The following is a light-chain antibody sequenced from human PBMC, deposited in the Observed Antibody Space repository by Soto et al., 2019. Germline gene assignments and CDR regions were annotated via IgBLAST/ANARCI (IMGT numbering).Light chain of an antibody. Sequence: QAVVTQPPSVSGAPGQRVTISCTGSSSNIGAGYDVHWYQQLPGTAPKLLIYGNSNRPSGVPDRFSGSKSSTSASLAITGLQAEDEADYYCQSYDSSLRVFGTGTKLTVL. J-gene: IGLJ1*01. CDR2: GNS. CDR1: SSNIGAGYD. V-gene: IGLV1-40*01. CDR3: QSYDSSLRV.